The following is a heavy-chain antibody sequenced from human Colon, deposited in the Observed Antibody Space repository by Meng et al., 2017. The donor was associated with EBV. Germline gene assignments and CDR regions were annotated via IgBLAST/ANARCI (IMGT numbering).Heavy chain of an antibody. CDR3: ARGKQDAWELLAY. J-gene: IGHJ4*02. V-gene: IGHV4-4*02. Sequence: QVRRQGPGPGLVKPSGTLSLTCGVSGVSISSNIRWTWVRQPPGKGLEWIGDIDDSGSTNYNPSLNSRIGISLDKSKNHFSLKVNSVTAADTAVYYCARGKQDAWELLAYWGQGALVTVSS. D-gene: IGHD1-26*01. CDR1: GVSISSNIR. CDR2: IDDSGST.